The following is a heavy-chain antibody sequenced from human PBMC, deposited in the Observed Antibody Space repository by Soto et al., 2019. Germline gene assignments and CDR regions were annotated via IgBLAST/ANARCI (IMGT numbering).Heavy chain of an antibody. Sequence: SETLSLTCAVYGGSFSGYYWSWIRQPPGKGLEWIGEINHSGSTNYNPSLKSRVTISVDTSKNQFSLKLSSVTAADTAVYYCARGSPPYGSGSYYPRVHLYYYYMDVWGKGTTVTVSS. V-gene: IGHV4-34*01. J-gene: IGHJ6*03. CDR3: ARGSPPYGSGSYYPRVHLYYYYMDV. D-gene: IGHD3-10*01. CDR2: INHSGST. CDR1: GGSFSGYY.